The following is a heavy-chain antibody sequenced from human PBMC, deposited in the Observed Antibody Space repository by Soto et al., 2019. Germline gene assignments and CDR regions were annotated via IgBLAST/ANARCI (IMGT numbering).Heavy chain of an antibody. CDR3: ARDRNGDYGAFDI. V-gene: IGHV4-61*01. CDR1: GGSVSSGSYY. CDR2: IYYSGST. J-gene: IGHJ3*02. Sequence: PSETLSLTCTVSGGSVSSGSYYWSWIRQPPGKGLEWIGYIYYSGSTNYNPSLKSRVTISVDTSKNQFSLKLSSVTAADTAVYYCARDRNGDYGAFDIWGQGTMVTVSS. D-gene: IGHD4-17*01.